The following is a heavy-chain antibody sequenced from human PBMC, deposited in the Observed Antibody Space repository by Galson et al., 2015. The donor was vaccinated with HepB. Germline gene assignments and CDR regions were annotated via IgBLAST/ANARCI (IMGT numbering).Heavy chain of an antibody. D-gene: IGHD2-2*01. J-gene: IGHJ4*02. Sequence: SLRLSCAASGFTFSSYAMSWVRQAPGKGLKWVSGISGSGGTTYYADSVKGRFTISRDNSKNTLYLQMNSLRAEDTAVYYCAKPLLYQLHVIDSWGQGTLVTVSS. V-gene: IGHV3-23*01. CDR1: GFTFSSYA. CDR3: AKPLLYQLHVIDS. CDR2: ISGSGGTT.